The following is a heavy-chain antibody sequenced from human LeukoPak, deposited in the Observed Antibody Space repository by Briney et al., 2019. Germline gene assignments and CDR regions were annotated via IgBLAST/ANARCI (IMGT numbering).Heavy chain of an antibody. D-gene: IGHD3-3*01. CDR3: AKDAYDFWTHKTFDY. CDR1: GFTFNDYA. Sequence: GGSLRLSCAASGFTFNDYAMHWVRQAPGKGLEWVSGISWNSGSIGHADSVKGRFTISRDNAKNSLYLQMNSLRTEDTALYYCAKDAYDFWTHKTFDYWGQGTLVTVSS. V-gene: IGHV3-9*01. J-gene: IGHJ4*02. CDR2: ISWNSGSI.